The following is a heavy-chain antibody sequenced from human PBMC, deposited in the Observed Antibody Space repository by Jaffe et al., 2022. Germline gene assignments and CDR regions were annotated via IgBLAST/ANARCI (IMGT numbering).Heavy chain of an antibody. Sequence: QITLKESGPTLVKPTQTLTLTCTFSGFSLSTSGVGVGWIRQPPGKALEWLALIYWDDDKRYSPSLKSRLTITKDTSKNQVVLTMTNMDPVDTATYYCAHSFQQWLAGAWYYYYMDVWGKGTTVTVSS. CDR3: AHSFQQWLAGAWYYYYMDV. CDR1: GFSLSTSGVG. CDR2: IYWDDDK. V-gene: IGHV2-5*02. D-gene: IGHD6-19*01. J-gene: IGHJ6*03.